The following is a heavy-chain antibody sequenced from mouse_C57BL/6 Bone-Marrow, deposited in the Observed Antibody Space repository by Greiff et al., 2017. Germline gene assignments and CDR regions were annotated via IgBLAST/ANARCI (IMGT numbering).Heavy chain of an antibody. J-gene: IGHJ2*01. CDR2: FHPSNDDT. CDR3: ARGDNQDGYYFDS. Sequence: QVQLQQSGAELVKPGASVKMSCKASGYTFTTYPIEWMKQNHGKSLEWIGNFHPSNDDTKYNEKFKGKATLTVEKSSSTVYLELSRVTSEDSAVYYCARGDNQDGYYFDSWGQCTPRTVSS. D-gene: IGHD2-13*01. CDR1: GYTFTTYP. V-gene: IGHV1-47*01.